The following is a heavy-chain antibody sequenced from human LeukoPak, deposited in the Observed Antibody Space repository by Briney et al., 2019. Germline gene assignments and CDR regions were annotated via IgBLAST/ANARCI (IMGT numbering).Heavy chain of an antibody. V-gene: IGHV3-23*01. CDR3: AKDSDPYGSGSLGY. CDR2: ISGSGAST. CDR1: GFTFSDYA. D-gene: IGHD3-10*01. J-gene: IGHJ4*02. Sequence: PGGSLRLSCVVSGFTFSDYAMSWVRQAPGKGLEWVSAISGSGASTIYADSVKGRFTLSRDNSKNTLYLQMNGLRAEDTAVYYCAKDSDPYGSGSLGYWGQGILVTVSS.